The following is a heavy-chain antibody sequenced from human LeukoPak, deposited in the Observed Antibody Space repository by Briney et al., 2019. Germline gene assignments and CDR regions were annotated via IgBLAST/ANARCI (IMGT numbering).Heavy chain of an antibody. CDR1: GFTFSSYS. CDR2: ISSISSTI. J-gene: IGHJ6*03. CDR3: ARDSPYSSSWYEDPDYYYYMDV. V-gene: IGHV3-48*01. D-gene: IGHD6-13*01. Sequence: PGGSLKLSCEAFGFTFSSYSMNWVRQAPGKGLEWVSYISSISSTIYYADSVKGRFTISRDNAKNSLYLQMNSLRAEDTAVYYCARDSPYSSSWYEDPDYYYYMDVWGKGTTVTVSS.